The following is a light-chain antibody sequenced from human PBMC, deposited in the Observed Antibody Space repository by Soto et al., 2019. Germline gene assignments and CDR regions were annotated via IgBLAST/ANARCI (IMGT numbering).Light chain of an antibody. CDR3: SSYTSDTTGV. J-gene: IGLJ1*01. V-gene: IGLV2-14*03. CDR2: DVT. Sequence: QSALTQPASVSGSPGQSIAISCTGTSSDVGGYNYVSWYQQHPGKAPKLMIYDVTTRPSGVSNRFSGSKSGNTAALTISGLQAEDEAAYYCSSYTSDTTGVFGTGTKVTVL. CDR1: SSDVGGYNY.